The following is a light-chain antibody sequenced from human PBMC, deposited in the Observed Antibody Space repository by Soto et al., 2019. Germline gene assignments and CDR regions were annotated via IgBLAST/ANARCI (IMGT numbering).Light chain of an antibody. CDR2: EVS. Sequence: QSVLTQSASVSGSPGQSITISCTGTSSDVGGYNYVSRYQQHPGKAPKLMIYEVSNRPSGVSNRFSGSKSGNTASLTISGLQAEDEADYYCSSYTSSRTLYVFGTGTKVTVL. V-gene: IGLV2-14*01. CDR1: SSDVGGYNY. CDR3: SSYTSSRTLYV. J-gene: IGLJ1*01.